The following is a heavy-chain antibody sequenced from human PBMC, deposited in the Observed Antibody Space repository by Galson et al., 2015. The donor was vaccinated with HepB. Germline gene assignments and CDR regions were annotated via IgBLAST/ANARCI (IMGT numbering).Heavy chain of an antibody. J-gene: IGHJ6*02. V-gene: IGHV3-13*01. D-gene: IGHD6-19*01. CDR2: IGTAGDT. CDR3: ARGPIAVAGTVHYYGMDV. Sequence: SLRLSCAASGFTFSSYDMHWVRQATGKGLEWVSAIGTAGDTYYPGSVKGRFTISRESAKNSLYLQMNSLRAGDTAVYYCARGPIAVAGTVHYYGMDVWGQGTTVTVSS. CDR1: GFTFSSYD.